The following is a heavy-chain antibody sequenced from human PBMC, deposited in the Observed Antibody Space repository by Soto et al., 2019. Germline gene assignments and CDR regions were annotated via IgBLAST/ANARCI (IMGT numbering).Heavy chain of an antibody. J-gene: IGHJ4*02. D-gene: IGHD1-1*01. Sequence: SETLSLTCTVSGGSISSYYWSWIRQPPGKGLEWIGYIYYSGSTNYNPSLKSRVTISVDTSKNQFPLKLSSVTAADTAVYYCARGHAGKLDCTDYWGQGTLVTVSS. V-gene: IGHV4-59*01. CDR2: IYYSGST. CDR3: ARGHAGKLDCTDY. CDR1: GGSISSYY.